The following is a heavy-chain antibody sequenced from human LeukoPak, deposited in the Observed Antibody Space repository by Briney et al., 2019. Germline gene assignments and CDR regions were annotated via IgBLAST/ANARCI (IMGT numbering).Heavy chain of an antibody. CDR2: INSDGSST. J-gene: IGHJ3*02. D-gene: IGHD5-24*01. CDR1: GFTFSTYG. Sequence: GGSLRLSCAASGFTFSTYGMTWVRQAPGKGLVWVSRINSDGSSTSYADSVKGRFTISRDNAKNTLYLQMNSLRAEDTAVYYCARERDDAFDIWGQGTMVTVSS. CDR3: ARERDDAFDI. V-gene: IGHV3-74*01.